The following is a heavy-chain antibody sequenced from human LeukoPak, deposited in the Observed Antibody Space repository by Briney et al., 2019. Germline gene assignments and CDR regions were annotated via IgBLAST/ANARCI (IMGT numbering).Heavy chain of an antibody. CDR3: ASPSSGQSFDI. J-gene: IGHJ3*02. CDR2: IYTGGNT. D-gene: IGHD6-19*01. V-gene: IGHV3-53*01. CDR1: GFIVSSNY. Sequence: GGSLRLSCAASGFIVSSNYMNWVRQAPGKGLEWVSVIYTGGNTYYADSVKGRFTISRDNSKNTLYLQMHSLRVEDTAVYYCASPSSGQSFDIWGQGAMVTVSS.